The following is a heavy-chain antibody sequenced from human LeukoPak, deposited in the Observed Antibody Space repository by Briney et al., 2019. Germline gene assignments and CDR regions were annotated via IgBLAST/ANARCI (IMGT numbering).Heavy chain of an antibody. CDR3: AELGITMIGGV. CDR1: GITLSSYS. D-gene: IGHD3-10*02. V-gene: IGHV3-21*01. J-gene: IGHJ6*04. Sequence: GGSPRLSCAVSGITLSSYSMSWVRQAPGKGLEWVSSITSSSSYIYYADSVKGRFTISRDNAKNSLYLQMNSLRAEDTAVYYCAELGITMIGGVWGKGTTVTISS. CDR2: ITSSSSYI.